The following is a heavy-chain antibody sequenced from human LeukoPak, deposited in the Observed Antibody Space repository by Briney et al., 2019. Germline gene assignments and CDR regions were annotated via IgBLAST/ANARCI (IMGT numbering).Heavy chain of an antibody. J-gene: IGHJ5*02. CDR1: GYTFTGYY. V-gene: IGHV1-2*02. CDR2: INPNSGGT. D-gene: IGHD2-15*01. Sequence: GASVKVSCKASGYTFTGYYMHWVRQAPGQGLEWMGWINPNSGGTNYAQKFQGRVTMTRDTSISTAYMELSRLRSDDTAVYYCARRSCSGGSCYGQGAWFDPWGQGTLVTVSS. CDR3: ARRSCSGGSCYGQGAWFDP.